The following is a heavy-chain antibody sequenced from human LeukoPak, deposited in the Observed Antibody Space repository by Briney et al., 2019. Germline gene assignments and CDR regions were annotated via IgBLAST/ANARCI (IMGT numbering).Heavy chain of an antibody. Sequence: SVKVSCKASGGTFSSYAISWVRQAPGQGLEWMGGIILIFGTANYAQKFQGRVTITADESTSTAYMELSSLRSEDTAVYYCARYTRRQGYNWFEPWGEGALVAVSS. J-gene: IGHJ5*02. CDR1: GGTFSSYA. V-gene: IGHV1-69*13. CDR2: IILIFGTA. CDR3: ARYTRRQGYNWFEP.